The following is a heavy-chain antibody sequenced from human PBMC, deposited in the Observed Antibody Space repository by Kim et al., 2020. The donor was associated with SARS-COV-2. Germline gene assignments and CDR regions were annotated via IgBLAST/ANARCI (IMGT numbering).Heavy chain of an antibody. V-gene: IGHV3-48*02. J-gene: IGHJ4*02. Sequence: SPIHYAHYVRGRLTISRDNAVNSLFLQMSSLRDEDSAVYYCARDQNADWDYWGQGTLVTVSS. CDR3: ARDQNADWDY. CDR2: SPI. D-gene: IGHD3-9*01.